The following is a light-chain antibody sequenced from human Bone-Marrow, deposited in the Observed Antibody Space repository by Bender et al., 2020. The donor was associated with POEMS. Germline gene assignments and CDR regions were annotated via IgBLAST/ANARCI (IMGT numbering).Light chain of an antibody. CDR2: QDN. J-gene: IGLJ3*02. CDR1: GASIATNY. Sequence: FILTQPHSVSESPGKTVIISCTGSGASIATNYVQWYQQRPGSAPTTVISQDNQRPSGVPDRFSGSIDSSSNSASLTISGLRTEDEADYYCQSYDSSNHWVFGGGTKLTVL. V-gene: IGLV6-57*02. CDR3: QSYDSSNHWV.